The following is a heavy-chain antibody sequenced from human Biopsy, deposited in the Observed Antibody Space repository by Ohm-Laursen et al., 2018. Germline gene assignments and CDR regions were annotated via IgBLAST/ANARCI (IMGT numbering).Heavy chain of an antibody. Sequence: SETLSLTCTVSGCSISSDYWSWMRQTPGKGLEGIGYIYYSGSTNYNPSLKSRVTISVDTSKNQFSLRLNSVTAAATAVYYCAKATNSTGWPYYYFYGMDVWGQGTTVTVSS. D-gene: IGHD2/OR15-2a*01. J-gene: IGHJ6*02. CDR1: GCSISSDY. CDR3: AKATNSTGWPYYYFYGMDV. CDR2: IYYSGST. V-gene: IGHV4-59*01.